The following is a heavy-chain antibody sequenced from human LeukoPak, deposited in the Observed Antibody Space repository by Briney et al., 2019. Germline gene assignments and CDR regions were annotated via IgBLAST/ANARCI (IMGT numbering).Heavy chain of an antibody. CDR1: GFTFSSYW. CDR3: ARPVIVGATGAFDI. Sequence: GGSLRLSCAASGFTFSSYWMSWVRQAPGKGLEWVANIKQDGSEKYYVDSVKGRFTISRDNAKNSLYLQMNSLRSEDTAVYYCARPVIVGATGAFDIWGQGTMVTVSS. D-gene: IGHD1-26*01. V-gene: IGHV3-7*03. J-gene: IGHJ3*02. CDR2: IKQDGSEK.